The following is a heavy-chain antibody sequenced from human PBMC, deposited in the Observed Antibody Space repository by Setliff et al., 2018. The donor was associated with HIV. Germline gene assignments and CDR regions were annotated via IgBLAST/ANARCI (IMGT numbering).Heavy chain of an antibody. V-gene: IGHV4-4*07. CDR1: GDSMRDYY. J-gene: IGHJ5*02. D-gene: IGHD3-10*01. CDR3: ARDRSNYGSGSSAYNWFDP. CDR2: IFPSGTT. Sequence: SETLSLTCTVSGDSMRDYYWSWLRQPAGKGLEWIGRIFPSGTTDYNPSLKSRVTMSIDTSKDQFSLNLKSVTAADTAAYFCARDRSNYGSGSSAYNWFDPWGQGNQVTVPS.